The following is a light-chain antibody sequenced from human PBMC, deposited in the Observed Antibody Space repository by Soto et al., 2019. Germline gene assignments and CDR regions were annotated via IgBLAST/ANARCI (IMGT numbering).Light chain of an antibody. CDR3: QQHNSYPAT. Sequence: DIQMTQSPSTLSASVGDRVTITCRASQSISTSLAWYPQKPGKAPKLLIYMASTLESGVPSRFSGTASGTEVTLPISSLQPDDFATYYCQQHNSYPATFGQGTKVEIK. CDR1: QSISTS. CDR2: MAS. J-gene: IGKJ1*01. V-gene: IGKV1-5*03.